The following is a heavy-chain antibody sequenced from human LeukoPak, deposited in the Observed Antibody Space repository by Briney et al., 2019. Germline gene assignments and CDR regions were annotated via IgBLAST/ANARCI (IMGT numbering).Heavy chain of an antibody. CDR2: INPNSGGT. D-gene: IGHD1-26*01. CDR3: ARDRNIVGATFDY. Sequence: ASVKVSCKASGYTFTGYYMHWVRQAPGQGLEWMGWINPNSGGTNYAQKFQGRVTMTRDTSISTAYMELSRLRSDDTAVYYCARDRNIVGATFDYWGQGTLVTVSS. V-gene: IGHV1-2*02. J-gene: IGHJ4*02. CDR1: GYTFTGYY.